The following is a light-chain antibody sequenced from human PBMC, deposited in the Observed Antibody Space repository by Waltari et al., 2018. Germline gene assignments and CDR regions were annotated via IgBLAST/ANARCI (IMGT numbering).Light chain of an antibody. Sequence: DVVMTQSPDSLAVSLGERATINCKSSQNLLYSFTHKKYLAWYQQKRGQPPKLVIYWASTRASGVPDRFSGSGSGTDFTLTISSLQAEDVAVYHCKQYYSTPPTFGQGTKLEIK. CDR1: QNLLYSFTHKKY. CDR3: KQYYSTPPT. CDR2: WAS. V-gene: IGKV4-1*01. J-gene: IGKJ2*01.